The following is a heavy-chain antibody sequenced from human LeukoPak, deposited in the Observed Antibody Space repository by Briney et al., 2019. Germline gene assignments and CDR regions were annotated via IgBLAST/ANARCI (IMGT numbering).Heavy chain of an antibody. J-gene: IGHJ4*02. CDR2: VRNKTENYTT. V-gene: IGHV3-73*01. D-gene: IGHD3-9*01. Sequence: PGGALRLSCAAPGFTVSGSFLYWVRPASGEGGEWGGRVRNKTENYTTAYSASVQSRLTVSRNDSNNTAYLQMNSLKPEDTAIYYCATFDWGSSPNWGEGSPVTVSS. CDR1: GFTVSGSF. CDR3: ATFDWGSSPN.